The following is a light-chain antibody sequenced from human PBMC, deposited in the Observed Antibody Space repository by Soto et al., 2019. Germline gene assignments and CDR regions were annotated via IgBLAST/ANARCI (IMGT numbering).Light chain of an antibody. V-gene: IGKV1-5*03. Sequence: DIKMSQSPSTLSASVGDRVTITCRASQSVSTWLAWYQQKPGKAPQVLISMASTLESGVPSRFSGSGSGTEFTLTISSLQPDDFATYYCQQYNSHSPWTFGQGTKVAIK. CDR1: QSVSTW. CDR2: MAS. CDR3: QQYNSHSPWT. J-gene: IGKJ1*01.